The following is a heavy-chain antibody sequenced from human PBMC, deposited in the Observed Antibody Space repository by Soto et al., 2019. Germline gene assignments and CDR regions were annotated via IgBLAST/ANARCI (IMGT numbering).Heavy chain of an antibody. CDR1: GGSISSSY. Sequence: PSETLSLTCTVSGGSISSSYWSWIRQPPGKGLEWIGYMYDSGSTNYNPSLRSRVTISVDTSKKQFSLKLRSVTAADTAVYYCERGSGNYYYYGLDVWGQGTTVTV. CDR2: MYDSGST. D-gene: IGHD1-26*01. V-gene: IGHV4-59*01. J-gene: IGHJ6*02. CDR3: ERGSGNYYYYGLDV.